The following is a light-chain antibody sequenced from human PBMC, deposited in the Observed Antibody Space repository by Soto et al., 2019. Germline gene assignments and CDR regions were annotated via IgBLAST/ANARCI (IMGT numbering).Light chain of an antibody. V-gene: IGKV1-6*01. CDR3: LQAYTYPRT. Sequence: QMTQSPSSLSASVGDRVTISCRASQDIRNDLGWYQQKPGTAPKLLIYGASSLQSGVPSRFSGSGSGKDFTLTISSLQSGDFATYYCLQAYTYPRTFGQGTKVEVK. J-gene: IGKJ1*01. CDR1: QDIRND. CDR2: GAS.